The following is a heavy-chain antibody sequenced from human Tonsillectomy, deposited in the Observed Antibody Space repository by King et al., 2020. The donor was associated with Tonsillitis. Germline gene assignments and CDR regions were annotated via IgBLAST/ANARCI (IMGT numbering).Heavy chain of an antibody. Sequence: QLQESGPGLLKPSETLSLTCAVSGYSISNGYLWGWIRQPPGKGLEWIGSIHQSGSTSYSPSLKSRVTLLVDTSKNHFSLKLSSVTAADTAVYYCARELNYYDSSGYQPWGQGPLVTVSS. CDR1: GYSISNGYL. D-gene: IGHD3-22*01. CDR2: IHQSGST. CDR3: ARELNYYDSSGYQP. V-gene: IGHV4-38-2*02. J-gene: IGHJ4*02.